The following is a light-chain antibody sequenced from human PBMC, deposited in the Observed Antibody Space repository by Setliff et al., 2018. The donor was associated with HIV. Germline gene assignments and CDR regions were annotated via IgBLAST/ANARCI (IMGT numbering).Light chain of an antibody. J-gene: IGLJ1*01. Sequence: ALTQPASVSGSPGQSITISCTGTRSDVGGYNSVSWYQQHPGKVPKVLIYEVSNRPSGVSNRFSGSKSGNTASLTISGLQADDEADYYCSSYTTTSTTVFGTGT. CDR2: EVS. CDR1: RSDVGGYNS. V-gene: IGLV2-14*03. CDR3: SSYTTTSTTV.